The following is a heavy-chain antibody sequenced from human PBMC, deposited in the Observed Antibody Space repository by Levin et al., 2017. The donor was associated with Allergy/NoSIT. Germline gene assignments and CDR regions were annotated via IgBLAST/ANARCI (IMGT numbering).Heavy chain of an antibody. CDR2: IYWDDDK. Sequence: SGPTLVKPTQTLTLTCTFSGFSLSTSGVGVGWIRQPPGKALEWLALIYWDDDKRYSPSLKSRLTITKDTSKNQVVLTMTNMDPLDTATYYCAHRRSYCSGGSCYPVYFDYWGQGTLVTVSS. V-gene: IGHV2-5*02. CDR1: GFSLSTSGVG. D-gene: IGHD2-15*01. CDR3: AHRRSYCSGGSCYPVYFDY. J-gene: IGHJ4*02.